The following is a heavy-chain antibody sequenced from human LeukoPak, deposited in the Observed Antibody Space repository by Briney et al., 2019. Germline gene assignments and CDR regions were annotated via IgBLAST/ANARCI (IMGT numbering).Heavy chain of an antibody. CDR1: GFTFSDYY. J-gene: IGHJ3*02. CDR2: MSTSDSPI. CDR3: ARGGSYLCAFDI. D-gene: IGHD1-26*01. V-gene: IGHV3-11*04. Sequence: GGSLRLSCAASGFTFSDYYMSWIRQAPGKWLEWVSYMSTSDSPIYYTDSVKGRFTISRDNAKNSLYLQMNSLRASDTAVYYCARGGSYLCAFDIWGQGTMVTVSS.